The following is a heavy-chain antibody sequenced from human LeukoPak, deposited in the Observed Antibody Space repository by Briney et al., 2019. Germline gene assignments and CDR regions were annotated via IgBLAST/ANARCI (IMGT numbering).Heavy chain of an antibody. CDR1: GYTFTSYG. Sequence: GASVKVSCKASGYTFTSYGISWVRQAPGQGLEWMGWISAYNGNTNYAQKLQGRVTMTTDTSTSTAYMELSSLRSEDTAVYYCARDHYDFWSGYLDYWGQGTLVTVSS. CDR3: ARDHYDFWSGYLDY. CDR2: ISAYNGNT. D-gene: IGHD3-3*01. J-gene: IGHJ4*02. V-gene: IGHV1-18*01.